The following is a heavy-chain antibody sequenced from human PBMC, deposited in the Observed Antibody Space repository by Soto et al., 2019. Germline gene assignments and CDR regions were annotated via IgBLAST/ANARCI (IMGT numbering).Heavy chain of an antibody. D-gene: IGHD3-10*01. Sequence: QVQLVQSGAEVKKPGSSVKVSCKASGGTFSSYAISWVRQAPGQGLEWMGGIIPIFGTANYAQKFQGRVTITADESTSAAYMELSSLRSEDTAVYYCARSRGMVRGVMPGFDPWGQGTLVTVSS. J-gene: IGHJ5*02. V-gene: IGHV1-69*12. CDR3: ARSRGMVRGVMPGFDP. CDR1: GGTFSSYA. CDR2: IIPIFGTA.